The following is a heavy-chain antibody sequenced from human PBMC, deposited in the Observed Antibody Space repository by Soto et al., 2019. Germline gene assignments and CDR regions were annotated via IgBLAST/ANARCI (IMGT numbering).Heavy chain of an antibody. D-gene: IGHD4-17*01. Sequence: EVQLVESGGGLVQPGGSQRLSCAASGFTVSSNYMSWVRQAPGKGLEWVSSVYSDGSTYYADSVEGRFTITRDNSKNTLYLQMASLRVEDTAVYYCARAYRDDQGDYALAYWGQGTLVTVSS. CDR1: GFTVSSNY. J-gene: IGHJ4*02. CDR3: ARAYRDDQGDYALAY. V-gene: IGHV3-66*01. CDR2: VYSDGST.